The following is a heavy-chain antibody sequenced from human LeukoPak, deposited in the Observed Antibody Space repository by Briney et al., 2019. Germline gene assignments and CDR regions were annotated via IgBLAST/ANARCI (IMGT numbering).Heavy chain of an antibody. CDR3: ARGLGSWKSSGYEEY. V-gene: IGHV1-8*01. CDR1: GYTFTSYD. J-gene: IGHJ4*02. CDR2: MNPNSGNT. Sequence: ASVKVSCKASGYTFTSYDINWVRQATGQGLEWMGWMNPNSGNTDYAQKFQGRVTMTRNTSISTAYMELSSLRSEDTAVYYCARGLGSWKSSGYEEYWGQGTLVTVSS. D-gene: IGHD5-12*01.